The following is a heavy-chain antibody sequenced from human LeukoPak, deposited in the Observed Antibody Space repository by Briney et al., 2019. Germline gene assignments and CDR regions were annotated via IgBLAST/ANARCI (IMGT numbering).Heavy chain of an antibody. Sequence: ASVKVSFKASGYTFISYGISWVRQAPGQGLEWMGWISAYNGNTNYAQKLQGRVTMTTDTSTSTAYMELRSLRSDDTAVYYCARAIVVAGHLGFWGQGTLVTVSS. CDR1: GYTFISYG. CDR3: ARAIVVAGHLGF. V-gene: IGHV1-18*01. CDR2: ISAYNGNT. D-gene: IGHD6-19*01. J-gene: IGHJ4*02.